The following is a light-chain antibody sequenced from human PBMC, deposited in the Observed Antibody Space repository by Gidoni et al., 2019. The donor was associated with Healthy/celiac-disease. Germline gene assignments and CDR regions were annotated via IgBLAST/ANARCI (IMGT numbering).Light chain of an antibody. CDR3: QQYNSYPAT. CDR2: KAS. CDR1: QSISSW. J-gene: IGKJ1*01. Sequence: DIQMTQSPSTLSASVGDRVTITGRASQSISSWLAWYQQKPGKAPKLLIYKASSLESGVPSRFSGSGSGTEFTLTLSSLQPDDFATYYCQQYNSYPATFGQGTKVEIK. V-gene: IGKV1-5*03.